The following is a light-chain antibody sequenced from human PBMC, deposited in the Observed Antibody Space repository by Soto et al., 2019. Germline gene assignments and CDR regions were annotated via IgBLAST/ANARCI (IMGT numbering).Light chain of an antibody. Sequence: EIVLTQSPGTLSLSPGERATPCCRASQSVNTKYLAWYQQKPGQAPRLLISGVSSRATGIPDRFSGSGSGTDFILTISRVEPEDFAVYYCQQFGTSSLVTFGPGTKVDIK. CDR1: QSVNTKY. CDR3: QQFGTSSLVT. V-gene: IGKV3-20*01. CDR2: GVS. J-gene: IGKJ3*01.